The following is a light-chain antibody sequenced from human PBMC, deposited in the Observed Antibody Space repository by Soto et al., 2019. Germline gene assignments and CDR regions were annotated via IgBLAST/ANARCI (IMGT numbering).Light chain of an antibody. CDR2: RND. CDR1: SSYIGSKY. Sequence: QSVLTQPPSASGTPGQRVTISCSGSSSYIGSKYVYWYQQLPGTAPKLLIYRNDQRPSRISDRFSGSKSGTSASLAISGLRSEDEADYYCAAWDGSLSGYVFGTGTKVTVL. V-gene: IGLV1-47*01. CDR3: AAWDGSLSGYV. J-gene: IGLJ1*01.